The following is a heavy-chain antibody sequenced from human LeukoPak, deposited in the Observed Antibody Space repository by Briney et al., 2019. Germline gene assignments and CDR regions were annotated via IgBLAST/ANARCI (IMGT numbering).Heavy chain of an antibody. V-gene: IGHV3-11*01. J-gene: IGHJ4*02. Sequence: GGSLRLSCAASGFTFSDYYMSWLRQAPGKGLEWVSYISSSGSTIYYADSVKGRFTISRDNAKNSLYLQMNSLRAEDTAVYYCAREYSSSWGRYFDYWGQGTLVTVSS. CDR1: GFTFSDYY. CDR2: ISSSGSTI. CDR3: AREYSSSWGRYFDY. D-gene: IGHD6-13*01.